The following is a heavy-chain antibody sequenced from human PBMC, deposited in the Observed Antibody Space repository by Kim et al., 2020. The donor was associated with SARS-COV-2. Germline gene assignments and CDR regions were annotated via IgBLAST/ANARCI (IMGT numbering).Heavy chain of an antibody. J-gene: IGHJ5*02. CDR1: GGSISSSSYY. CDR3: ARVILIAAAGTKKPRPHNWFDP. CDR2: IYYSGST. V-gene: IGHV4-39*07. D-gene: IGHD6-13*01. Sequence: SETLSLTCTVSGGSISSSSYYWGWIRQPPGKGLEWIGSIYYSGSTYYNPSLKSRVTISVDTSKNQFSLKLSSVTAADTAVYYCARVILIAAAGTKKPRPHNWFDPWGQGTLVTVSS.